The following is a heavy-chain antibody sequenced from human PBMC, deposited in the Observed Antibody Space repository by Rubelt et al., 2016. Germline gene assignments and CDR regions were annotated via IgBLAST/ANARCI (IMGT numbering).Heavy chain of an antibody. Sequence: QVQLQQWGAGLLKPSETLSLTCAVYGGSFSGYYWTWIRQPPGKGLEWIGEINQSGSTNYNPSLKSRVTVSVDTSKKEFSRRRSSGTAADTSLYDCARGDHLGPSDFWGQGIRVTVSS. J-gene: IGHJ4*02. V-gene: IGHV4-34*01. CDR3: ARGDHLGPSDF. CDR2: INQSGST. CDR1: GGSFSGYY.